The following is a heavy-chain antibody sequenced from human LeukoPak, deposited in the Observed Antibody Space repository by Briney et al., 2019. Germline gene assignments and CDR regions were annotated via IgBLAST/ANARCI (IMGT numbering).Heavy chain of an antibody. J-gene: IGHJ4*02. CDR2: IYSGGST. V-gene: IGHV3-66*04. Sequence: GGSLRLSCVGSGFIFSNYWMSWVRQAPGKGLEWVSVIYSGGSTYYADSVKGRFTISRDNSKNTLYLQMNSLRAEDTAVYYCARHSSGWYYFDYWGQGTLVTVSS. CDR3: ARHSSGWYYFDY. CDR1: GFIFSNYW. D-gene: IGHD6-19*01.